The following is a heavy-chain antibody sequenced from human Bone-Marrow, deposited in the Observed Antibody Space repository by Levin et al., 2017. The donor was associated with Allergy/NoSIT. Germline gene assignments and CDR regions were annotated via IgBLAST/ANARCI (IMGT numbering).Heavy chain of an antibody. CDR2: IWYDGSNK. D-gene: IGHD4-17*01. V-gene: IGHV3-33*01. CDR3: ARDPSPPFTTVTGEDAFDI. J-gene: IGHJ3*02. CDR1: GFTFSSYG. Sequence: PGGSLRLSCAASGFTFSSYGMHWVRQAPGKGLEWVAVIWYDGSNKYYADSVKGRFTISRDNSKNTLYLQMNSLRAEDTAVYYCARDPSPPFTTVTGEDAFDIWGQGTMVTVSS.